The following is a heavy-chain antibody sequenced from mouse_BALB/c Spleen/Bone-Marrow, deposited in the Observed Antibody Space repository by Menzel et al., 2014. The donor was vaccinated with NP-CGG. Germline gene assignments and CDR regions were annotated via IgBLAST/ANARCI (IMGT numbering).Heavy chain of an antibody. D-gene: IGHD3-1*01. J-gene: IGHJ3*01. CDR3: ARWAFDAWFAY. CDR1: GYTFSSYW. V-gene: IGHV1-9*01. Sequence: VKVVESGAELMKPGASVKVSCKATGYTFSSYWIEWVKQRPGHGLEWIGEILPGSGNTNYNEEFKGKATFTADTSSNTAYMQLSSLTSEDSAVYYCARWAFDAWFAYWGQGTLVTVSA. CDR2: ILPGSGNT.